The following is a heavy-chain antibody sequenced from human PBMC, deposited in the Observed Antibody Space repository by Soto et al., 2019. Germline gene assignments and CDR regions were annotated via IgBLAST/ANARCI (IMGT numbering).Heavy chain of an antibody. CDR3: ARGPHYDCYDAFDI. CDR2: INHSGST. Sequence: PSETLSLTCAVYGGSFSGYYWSWIRQPPGKGLEWIGEINHSGSTNYNPSLKSRVTISVDTSKNQFSLKLSSVTAADTAVYDCARGPHYDCYDAFDIWGQGTMVTVSS. J-gene: IGHJ3*02. CDR1: GGSFSGYY. D-gene: IGHD3-3*01. V-gene: IGHV4-34*01.